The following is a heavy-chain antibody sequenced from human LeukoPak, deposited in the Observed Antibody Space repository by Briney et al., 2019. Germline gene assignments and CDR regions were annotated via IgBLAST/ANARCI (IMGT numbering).Heavy chain of an antibody. Sequence: SETLSLTCTVSGGSISSSSYYWGWIRQPPGKGLEWIGSIYYTRSTYYNPSLKSRVTISVDTSKNQFSLKLTSVTAADTAVYYCARERRDGYNSHWYFDLWGRGTLVTVSS. CDR3: ARERRDGYNSHWYFDL. CDR2: IYYTRST. D-gene: IGHD5-24*01. J-gene: IGHJ2*01. CDR1: GGSISSSSYY. V-gene: IGHV4-39*07.